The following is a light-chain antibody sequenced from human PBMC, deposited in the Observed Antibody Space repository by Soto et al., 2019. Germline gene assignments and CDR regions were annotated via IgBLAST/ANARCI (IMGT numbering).Light chain of an antibody. J-gene: IGKJ2*02. Sequence: VMTQSPATLSVSPGEAATLSCRASQSIGSNLAWYQQKPGQPPRLLIFGSSTRATGIPGRFSGSGSGTEFTLTISSLEPEDFATYLFQQYSHGPPCTFGQGTKLEIK. CDR1: QSIGSN. CDR3: QQYSHGPPCT. V-gene: IGKV3-15*01. CDR2: GSS.